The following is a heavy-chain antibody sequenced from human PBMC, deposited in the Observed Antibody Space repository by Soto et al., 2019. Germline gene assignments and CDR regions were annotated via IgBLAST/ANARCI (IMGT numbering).Heavy chain of an antibody. D-gene: IGHD1-26*01. Sequence: GGSLRLSCAASGFTFSSYAMSWVRQAPGKGLEWVSAISGSGGSTYYADSVKGRFTISRDNSKNTLYLQMNSLRAEDTAVYYCAKDGPLGKWELPHYYGMDVWGQGTTVTVSS. J-gene: IGHJ6*02. CDR3: AKDGPLGKWELPHYYGMDV. CDR1: GFTFSSYA. CDR2: ISGSGGST. V-gene: IGHV3-23*01.